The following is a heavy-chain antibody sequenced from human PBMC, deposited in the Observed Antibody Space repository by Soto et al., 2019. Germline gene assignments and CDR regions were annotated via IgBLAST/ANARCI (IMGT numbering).Heavy chain of an antibody. V-gene: IGHV1-18*01. CDR1: GYTFTSYG. J-gene: IGHJ4*02. CDR3: ARDPRPLEWLSDYFDY. CDR2: ISAYNGNT. Sequence: VASVKVSCKASGYTFTSYGISWVRQAPGQGLEWMGWISAYNGNTNYAQKLQGRVTMTTDTSTSTAYMELRSLRSDDTSVYFCARDPRPLEWLSDYFDYWGQGTLVTVSS. D-gene: IGHD3-3*01.